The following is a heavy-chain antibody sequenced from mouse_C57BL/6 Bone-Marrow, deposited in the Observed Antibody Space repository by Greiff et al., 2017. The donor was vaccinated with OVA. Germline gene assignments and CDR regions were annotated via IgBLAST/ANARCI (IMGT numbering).Heavy chain of an antibody. CDR1: GFTFSSYG. D-gene: IGHD2-5*01. V-gene: IGHV5-6*01. J-gene: IGHJ3*01. CDR2: ISSGGSYT. Sequence: EVQGVESGGDLVKPGGSLKLSCAASGFTFSSYGMSWVRQTPDKRLEWVATISSGGSYTYYPDSVKGRFTISRDNAKNTLDLQMSSLKSEDTAMYYCARSYYSNCFAYWGQGTLVTVSA. CDR3: ARSYYSNCFAY.